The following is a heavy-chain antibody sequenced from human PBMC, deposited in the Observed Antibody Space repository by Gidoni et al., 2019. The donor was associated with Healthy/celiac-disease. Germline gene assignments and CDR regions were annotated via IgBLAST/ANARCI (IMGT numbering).Heavy chain of an antibody. CDR1: GGSISISIYY. J-gene: IGHJ4*02. V-gene: IGHV4-39*01. Sequence: QLQLQASGPGLVKPSETLSLTCTVSGGSISISIYYWGWIRQPPGKGLEWIGSIYYSGSTYYNPSLKSRVTISVDTSKNQFSLKLSSVTAADTAVYYCARLCGVRSGYYNILYFDYWGQGTLVTVSS. CDR3: ARLCGVRSGYYNILYFDY. CDR2: IYYSGST. D-gene: IGHD3-3*01.